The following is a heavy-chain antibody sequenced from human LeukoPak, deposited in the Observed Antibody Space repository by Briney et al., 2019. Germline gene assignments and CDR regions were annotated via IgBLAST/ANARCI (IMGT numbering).Heavy chain of an antibody. V-gene: IGHV1-8*01. CDR3: ARGHVLSSGWRYYYHYGMDV. Sequence: ASVKVSCKASGYIFTSYDINWVRQATGQGLEWMGWMNPNSGNRAYAQKFQGRVTMTRNTSISTAYMELSSLRSEDTAVYYCARGHVLSSGWRYYYHYGMDVWGQGTTDTVSS. J-gene: IGHJ6*02. CDR1: GYIFTSYD. D-gene: IGHD6-19*01. CDR2: MNPNSGNR.